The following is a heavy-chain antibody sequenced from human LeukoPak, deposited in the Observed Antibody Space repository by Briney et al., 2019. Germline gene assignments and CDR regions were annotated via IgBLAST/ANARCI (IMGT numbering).Heavy chain of an antibody. J-gene: IGHJ3*02. CDR1: GGSFSGYY. CDR3: ARGRRQWLRAFDI. Sequence: PSETLSLTCAVYGGSFSGYYWSWIRQPPGKGLEWIGEINHSGSTNYNPSLKSRVTISVDTSQNQFSLKLSSVTAADTAVYYCARGRRQWLRAFDIWGQGTMVTVSS. CDR2: INHSGST. D-gene: IGHD6-19*01. V-gene: IGHV4-34*01.